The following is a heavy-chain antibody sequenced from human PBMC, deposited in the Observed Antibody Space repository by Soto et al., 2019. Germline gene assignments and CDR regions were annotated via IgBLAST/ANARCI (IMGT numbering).Heavy chain of an antibody. Sequence: PSETLSLTCTVSGDSIGTTHSYWAWIRQSPGKGLEWIGNIHYSGSTYYMPSLRSRVTLSVDTSKNQFSLRLTSVTAEDTAVYCCARHEGNGNVWPLDYWGQGILVT. CDR3: ARHEGNGNVWPLDY. CDR2: IHYSGST. J-gene: IGHJ4*02. CDR1: GDSIGTTHSY. V-gene: IGHV4-39*01. D-gene: IGHD2-8*01.